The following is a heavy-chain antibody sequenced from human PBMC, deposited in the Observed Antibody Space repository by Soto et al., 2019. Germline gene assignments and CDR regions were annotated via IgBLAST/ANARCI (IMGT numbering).Heavy chain of an antibody. V-gene: IGHV1-8*01. CDR2: MNPNSGNT. CDR3: AGVPLRRFYYLDV. CDR1: GYTFTSYD. J-gene: IGHJ6*03. Sequence: QVQLVQSGAEVKKPGASVKVSCKASGYTFTSYDINWVRQATGQGLEWMGWMNPNSGNTGYAQKSQGRVTRTRNTPITPAYMELGSLGSEDTAVYYCAGVPLRRFYYLDVGGKGTTFTVSS.